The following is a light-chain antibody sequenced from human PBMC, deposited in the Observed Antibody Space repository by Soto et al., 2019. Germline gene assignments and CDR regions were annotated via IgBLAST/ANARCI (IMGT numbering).Light chain of an antibody. CDR3: QQYNSSPYT. CDR1: QSISSW. J-gene: IGKJ2*01. CDR2: KAS. V-gene: IGKV1-5*03. Sequence: DIQMTQSPSTLSASVGDRVTITCRASQSISSWLAWYQQKPGKAPKLLIYKASSLESGVPSRFSGSASGTEFTLTISSLQPDDFATYYYQQYNSSPYTFGQGTKLEIK.